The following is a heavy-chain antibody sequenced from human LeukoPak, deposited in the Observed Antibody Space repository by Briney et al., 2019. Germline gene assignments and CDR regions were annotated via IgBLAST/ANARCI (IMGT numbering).Heavy chain of an antibody. D-gene: IGHD6-13*01. CDR2: IYPGDSDT. V-gene: IGHV5-51*01. CDR3: AIRRDSSIPIDY. J-gene: IGHJ4*02. CDR1: RYSFRSYW. Sequence: GESLKISCKGSRYSFRSYWIGWVPQMPGKGREWRGSIYPGDSDTIYSPSFQGQVTISADKSISTAYLQRSSLKASDTAIYYCAIRRDSSIPIDYWRQGNLVTVSS.